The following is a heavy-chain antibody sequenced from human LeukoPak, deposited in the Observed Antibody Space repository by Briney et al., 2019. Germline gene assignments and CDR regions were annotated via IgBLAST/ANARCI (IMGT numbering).Heavy chain of an antibody. Sequence: SGPTLVNPTQNLTLTCTVSGLSLSTSGVGVGWIRQPPGKALEWLAIIYGSDDKRYSPSLKSRLTIARDTSKNQVVLTMTNMDPVDTAAYYCARPSSSSAFDIWGQGTMVTVSS. D-gene: IGHD6-6*01. CDR2: IYGSDDK. CDR3: ARPSSSSAFDI. V-gene: IGHV2-5*01. J-gene: IGHJ3*02. CDR1: GLSLSTSGVG.